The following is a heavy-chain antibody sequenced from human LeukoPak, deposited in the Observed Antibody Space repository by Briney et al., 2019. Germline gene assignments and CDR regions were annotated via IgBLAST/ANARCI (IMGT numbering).Heavy chain of an antibody. CDR2: FDPEDGET. D-gene: IGHD6-19*01. Sequence: GASVKVSCKVSGYTLTELSMHWVRQAPGKGLEWMGGFDPEDGETIYAQKFQGRVTMTEDTSTDTAYMELSSLRSEDTAVYYCATCSFPGSSGWYHYYGMDVWGQGTTVTVSS. V-gene: IGHV1-24*01. J-gene: IGHJ6*02. CDR3: ATCSFPGSSGWYHYYGMDV. CDR1: GYTLTELS.